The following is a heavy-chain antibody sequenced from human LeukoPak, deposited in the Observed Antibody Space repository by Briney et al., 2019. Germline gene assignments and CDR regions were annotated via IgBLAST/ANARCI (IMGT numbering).Heavy chain of an antibody. Sequence: ASVKVSCKASGYTFTSYGISWVRQAPGQGLEGMGWISAYNGNTNYAQKPQGRVTMTTDTSTSTAYMELRSLRSDDTAVYYCARAGRYSGSYLTIYGMDVWGQGTTVTVSS. CDR2: ISAYNGNT. D-gene: IGHD1-26*01. CDR1: GYTFTSYG. V-gene: IGHV1-18*01. J-gene: IGHJ6*02. CDR3: ARAGRYSGSYLTIYGMDV.